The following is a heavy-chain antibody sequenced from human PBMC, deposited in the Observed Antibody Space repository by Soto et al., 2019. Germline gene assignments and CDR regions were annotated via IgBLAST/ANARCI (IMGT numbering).Heavy chain of an antibody. CDR2: IKSKTDGGTT. CDR3: TTDGFKAAYDYIWGSYRYYFDY. D-gene: IGHD3-16*02. V-gene: IGHV3-15*01. Sequence: EVQLVESGGGLVKPGGSVRLSCAASGFTFSNAWMSWVRQAPGKGLEWVGRIKSKTDGGTTDYAAPVKGRFTISRDDSKYTLDLQMNSLKTDDTAVYYFTTDGFKAAYDYIWGSYRYYFDYWGQGTLVTVSS. J-gene: IGHJ4*02. CDR1: GFTFSNAW.